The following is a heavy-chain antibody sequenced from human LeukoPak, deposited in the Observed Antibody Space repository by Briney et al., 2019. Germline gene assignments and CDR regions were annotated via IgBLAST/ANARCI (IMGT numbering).Heavy chain of an antibody. CDR2: IYYSGST. V-gene: IGHV4-59*01. D-gene: IGHD3-22*01. CDR1: GGSISSYY. Sequence: PSETLSLTCTVSGGSISSYYWSWIRKPPGKGLEWIGYIYYSGSTNYNPSLKSRVTISVDTSKNQFSLKLSSVTAADTAVYYCARDSRRDSSGYSIDYWGQGTLVTVSS. J-gene: IGHJ4*02. CDR3: ARDSRRDSSGYSIDY.